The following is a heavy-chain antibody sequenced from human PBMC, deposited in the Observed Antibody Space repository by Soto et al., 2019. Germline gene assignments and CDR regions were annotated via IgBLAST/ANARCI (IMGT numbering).Heavy chain of an antibody. CDR3: ARDNYYGSRSFDP. CDR1: GGTFSSYA. Sequence: ASVKVSCKASGGTFSSYAISWVRQAPGQGLEWMGGIIPIFGTANYAQKFQGRVTITADESTSTAYMELSSLRSEDTAVYYCARDNYYGSRSFDPWGQGTLVTVSS. D-gene: IGHD3-10*01. J-gene: IGHJ5*02. CDR2: IIPIFGTA. V-gene: IGHV1-69*13.